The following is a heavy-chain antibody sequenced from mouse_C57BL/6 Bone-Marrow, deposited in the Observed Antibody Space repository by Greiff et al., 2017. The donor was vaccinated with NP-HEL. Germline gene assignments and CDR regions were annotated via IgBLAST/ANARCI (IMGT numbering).Heavy chain of an antibody. J-gene: IGHJ2*01. CDR2: INPNNGGT. V-gene: IGHV1-22*01. D-gene: IGHD1-1*01. Sequence: VQLKQSGPELVKPGASVKMSCKASGYTFTDYNMHWVKQSHGKSLEWIGYINPNNGGTSYNQKFKGKATLTVNKSSSTAYMELRSLTSEDSAVYYCARGGDYGSSYRYYFDYWGQGTTLTVSS. CDR1: GYTFTDYN. CDR3: ARGGDYGSSYRYYFDY.